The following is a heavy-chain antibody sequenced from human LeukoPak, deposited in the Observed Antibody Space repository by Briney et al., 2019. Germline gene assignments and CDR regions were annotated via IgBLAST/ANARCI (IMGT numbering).Heavy chain of an antibody. CDR2: INPNSGGT. CDR3: ARALNYYGSGTTGFDP. CDR1: GYTFTGYY. V-gene: IGHV1-2*04. J-gene: IGHJ5*02. Sequence: ASVKVSCKASGYTFTGYYMHWVRQAPGQGLEWMGWINPNSGGTNYAQKFQGWVTMTRDTSISTAYMELSRLRSDDTAVYYCARALNYYGSGTTGFDPWGQGTLVTVSS. D-gene: IGHD3-10*01.